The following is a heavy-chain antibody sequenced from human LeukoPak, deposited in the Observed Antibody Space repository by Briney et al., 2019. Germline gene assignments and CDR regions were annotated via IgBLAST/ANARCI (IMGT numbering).Heavy chain of an antibody. CDR2: ISWNSGSI. J-gene: IGHJ4*02. CDR3: AKGTGSYWTFFDY. Sequence: GGSLRLSCAASGFTFDDYAMHWVRQAPGKGLEWVSGISWNSGSIDYADSVKGRFTISRDNAKNSLYLQMNSLRPEDTAFYYCAKGTGSYWTFFDYWGQGTLVTVSS. V-gene: IGHV3-9*01. D-gene: IGHD1-26*01. CDR1: GFTFDDYA.